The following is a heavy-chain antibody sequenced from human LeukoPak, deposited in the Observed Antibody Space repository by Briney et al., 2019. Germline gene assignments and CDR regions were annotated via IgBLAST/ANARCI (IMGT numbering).Heavy chain of an antibody. CDR3: AKGRVVAGSKSLTYHWFDP. Sequence: ASVKVSCKVSGYTLTELSMHWVRQAPGQGLEWMGWINPNSGGTKYAQKFQGRVTMTRDTSITTAYMGLSRLRSDDTAVYYCAKGRVVAGSKSLTYHWFDPWGQGTLVTVSS. CDR2: INPNSGGT. V-gene: IGHV1-2*02. CDR1: GYTLTELS. J-gene: IGHJ5*02. D-gene: IGHD6-19*01.